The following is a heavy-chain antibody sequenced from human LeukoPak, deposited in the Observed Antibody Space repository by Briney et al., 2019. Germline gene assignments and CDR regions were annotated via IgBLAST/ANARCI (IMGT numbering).Heavy chain of an antibody. CDR2: ISSSSSTI. CDR1: GFTFSSYS. V-gene: IGHV3-48*04. D-gene: IGHD1-26*01. CDR3: ARVSYEAVLGRP. Sequence: PGGSLRLSWAASGFTFSSYSMNWVRQAPGKGLEWVSYISSSSSTIYYAGSVKGRFTISRDNTKNSLYLQMNSLRAEDTAVYYCARVSYEAVLGRPWGQGTLVTVSS. J-gene: IGHJ5*02.